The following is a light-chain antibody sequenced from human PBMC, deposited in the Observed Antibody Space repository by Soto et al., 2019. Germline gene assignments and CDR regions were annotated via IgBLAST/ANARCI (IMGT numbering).Light chain of an antibody. CDR1: QSVSSN. CDR2: GAS. J-gene: IGKJ1*01. CDR3: QQYNNWLLRT. V-gene: IGKV3-15*01. Sequence: EIVMTQSPATLSVSPGERATLSCRASQSVSSNLAWYQQKPGQAPRLLIYGASTMATGIPARFSGSGSGTEFTLTISSLQSEDFAVYYCQQYNNWLLRTFGQGTKVEIK.